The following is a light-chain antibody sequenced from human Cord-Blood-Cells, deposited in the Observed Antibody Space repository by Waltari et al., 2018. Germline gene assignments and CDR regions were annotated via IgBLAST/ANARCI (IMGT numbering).Light chain of an antibody. CDR1: QSISSW. CDR3: QQYNSYWT. V-gene: IGKV1-5*03. Sequence: DIQMTQSPSNLSASVGDRVTITCRASQSISSWLAWYQQKPGKAPKLLIYKASSLESGVPSRFSGSGSGTEFTLTISSLQPDDFVTYYCQQYNSYWTFGQGTKVEIK. CDR2: KAS. J-gene: IGKJ1*01.